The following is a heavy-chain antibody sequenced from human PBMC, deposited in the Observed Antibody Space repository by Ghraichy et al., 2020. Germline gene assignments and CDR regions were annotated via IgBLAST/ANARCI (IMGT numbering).Heavy chain of an antibody. D-gene: IGHD6-19*01. J-gene: IGHJ2*01. CDR2: INHSGST. Sequence: SETLSLTCAVYGGSFSGYYWSWIRQPPGKGLEWIGEINHSGSTNYNPSLKSRVTISVDTSKNQFSLKLSSVTAADTAVYYCARAAFDGWSWYFDLWGRGTLVTVSS. V-gene: IGHV4-34*01. CDR3: ARAAFDGWSWYFDL. CDR1: GGSFSGYY.